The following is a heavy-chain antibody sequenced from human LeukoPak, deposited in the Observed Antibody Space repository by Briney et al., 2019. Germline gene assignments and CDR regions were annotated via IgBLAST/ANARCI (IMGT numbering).Heavy chain of an antibody. D-gene: IGHD2-21*01. J-gene: IGHJ3*02. CDR3: ARDLRILDAFDI. V-gene: IGHV3-9*01. CDR1: GFTFDDYA. CDR2: ISWNSGSI. Sequence: GGSLRLSCAASGFTFDDYAMHWVRHAPGKGLEWVSGISWNSGSIDYADSVKGRFTISRDNAKNSLYLQMNSLRAEDTAVYYCARDLRILDAFDIWGQGTMVTVSS.